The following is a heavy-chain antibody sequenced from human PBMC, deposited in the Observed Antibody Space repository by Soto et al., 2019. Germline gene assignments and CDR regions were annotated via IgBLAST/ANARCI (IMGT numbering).Heavy chain of an antibody. CDR1: GYTFTSYY. Sequence: ASVKVSCKASGYTFTSYYMHWVRQAPGQGLEWMGIINPSGGSTSYAQKFQGRVTMARDTSTSTVYMELSSLRSEDTAVYYCARPLRYFDLVSGAFDIWGQGTMVTVSS. J-gene: IGHJ3*02. CDR3: ARPLRYFDLVSGAFDI. V-gene: IGHV1-46*03. CDR2: INPSGGST. D-gene: IGHD3-9*01.